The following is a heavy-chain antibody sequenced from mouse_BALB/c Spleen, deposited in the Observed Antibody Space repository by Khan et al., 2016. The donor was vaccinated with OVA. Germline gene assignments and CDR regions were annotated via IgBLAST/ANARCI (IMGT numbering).Heavy chain of an antibody. Sequence: VQLKQSGGGLVQPGGSLKLSCAASGFDFSRYWMSWVRQAPGKGLEWIGEINPDSSTINYTPSLQDKFIISRDNAKNTLYLQMSKVRSGDTALYYCARPYRYDGRAWFAYWGQGTLVTVSA. V-gene: IGHV4-1*02. J-gene: IGHJ3*01. CDR1: GFDFSRYW. D-gene: IGHD2-14*01. CDR3: ARPYRYDGRAWFAY. CDR2: INPDSSTI.